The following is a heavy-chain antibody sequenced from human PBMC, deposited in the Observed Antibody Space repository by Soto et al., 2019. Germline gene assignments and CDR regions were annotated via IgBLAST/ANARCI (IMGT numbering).Heavy chain of an antibody. CDR2: IIPIFGTA. V-gene: IGHV1-69*13. CDR1: GGTFSSYA. J-gene: IGHJ3*02. CDR3: ASSLDSSALAPVFDI. Sequence: SVKVSCKASGGTFSSYAISWVRQAPGQGLEWMGGIIPIFGTANYAQKFQGRVTITADESTSTAYMELSSLRSEDTAVYYCASSLDSSALAPVFDIRGQGTMVTVS. D-gene: IGHD3-22*01.